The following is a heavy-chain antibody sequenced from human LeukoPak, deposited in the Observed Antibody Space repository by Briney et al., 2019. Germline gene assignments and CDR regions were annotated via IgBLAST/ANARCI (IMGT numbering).Heavy chain of an antibody. J-gene: IGHJ4*02. CDR1: GGSFSGYY. V-gene: IGHV4-34*01. Sequence: PSETLSLTCAVYGGSFSGYYWSWIRQPPGKGLEWIGEINHSGSTNYNPSLKSRVTISVDTSKNQFSLKLSSVTAADTAVYYCARGALRGKSYDYWGQGTLASVSS. CDR3: ARGALRGKSYDY. CDR2: INHSGST. D-gene: IGHD4-17*01.